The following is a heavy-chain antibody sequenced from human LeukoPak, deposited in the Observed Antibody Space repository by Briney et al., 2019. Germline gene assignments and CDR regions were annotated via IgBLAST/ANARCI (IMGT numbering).Heavy chain of an antibody. CDR2: IIASSGST. V-gene: IGHV3-23*01. D-gene: IGHD5-12*01. CDR3: AKGAYDYIEMGYFDY. CDR1: GFSISNSA. Sequence: GGSLRLSCAASGFSISNSAMGWVRRAPGKGLEWVSLIIASSGSTFYADSVKGRFTISRDNSKNTLFLQMNSLRAEDTAVYYCAKGAYDYIEMGYFDYWGQGTLVTVSS. J-gene: IGHJ4*02.